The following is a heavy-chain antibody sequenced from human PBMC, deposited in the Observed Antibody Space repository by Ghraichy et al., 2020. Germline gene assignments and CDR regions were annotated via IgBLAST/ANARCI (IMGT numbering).Heavy chain of an antibody. CDR3: ARPLSSSWHASFDY. J-gene: IGHJ4*02. D-gene: IGHD6-13*01. Sequence: SETLSLTCTVSGGSISSSSYYWGWIRQPPGKGLEWIGSIYYSGSTYYNPSLKSRVTISVDTSTNQFSLKLSSVTAADTAVYYCARPLSSSWHASFDYWGQGTLVTVSS. CDR2: IYYSGST. CDR1: GGSISSSSYY. V-gene: IGHV4-39*01.